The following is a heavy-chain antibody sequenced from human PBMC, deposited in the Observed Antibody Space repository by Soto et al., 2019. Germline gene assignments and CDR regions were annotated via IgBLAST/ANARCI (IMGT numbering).Heavy chain of an antibody. CDR3: ARVSDSLTGNPMDV. CDR1: GGSISSGGYY. Sequence: QVQLQESGPGLVKPSQTLSLTRTVSGGSISSGGYYWSWIRQHPGKGLEWIGYIYYSGSTYYNPSLKRRVTISVDTSKNQFSLKLSSVTAADTAVYYCARVSDSLTGNPMDVWGQGTTVTVSS. CDR2: IYYSGST. V-gene: IGHV4-31*03. D-gene: IGHD3-9*01. J-gene: IGHJ6*02.